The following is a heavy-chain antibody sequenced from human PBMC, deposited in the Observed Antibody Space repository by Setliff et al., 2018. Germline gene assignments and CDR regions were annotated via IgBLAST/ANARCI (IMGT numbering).Heavy chain of an antibody. CDR1: GGSISEPNFY. Sequence: SETLSLTCTVSGGSISEPNFYWSWIRQPVGKGLEWIGHIYTRGSTNYNPSLRTRVSISVDTSKNHFSLRLSSVTAADTAVYYCARSLGSGSYYNSRPYYSDYWGQGTLVTVSS. V-gene: IGHV4-61*09. CDR3: ARSLGSGSYYNSRPYYSDY. CDR2: IYTRGST. J-gene: IGHJ4*02. D-gene: IGHD3-10*01.